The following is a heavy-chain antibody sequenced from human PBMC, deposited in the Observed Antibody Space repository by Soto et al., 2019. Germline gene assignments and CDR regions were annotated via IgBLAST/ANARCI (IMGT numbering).Heavy chain of an antibody. J-gene: IGHJ4*02. D-gene: IGHD3-22*01. CDR2: ISGSGGKT. Sequence: GGSLRLSCAASGFSFSTYAMTWVRQAPGKGLDWVSAISGSGGKTYYADSVKGRFTISRDNSRNTLYLQMNSLRAEDTAVYYCAKERDSRGYYDNWGQGTLVTVSS. CDR3: AKERDSRGYYDN. CDR1: GFSFSTYA. V-gene: IGHV3-23*01.